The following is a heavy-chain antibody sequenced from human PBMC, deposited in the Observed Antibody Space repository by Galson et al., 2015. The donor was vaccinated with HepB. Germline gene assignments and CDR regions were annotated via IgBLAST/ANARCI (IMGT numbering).Heavy chain of an antibody. CDR2: ISIYNGKI. V-gene: IGHV1-18*01. Sequence: SVKVSCKASGYTFMRYAISWVRQAPGQGLEWMGWISIYNGKINYSNKVRGRVTLTADISTSTAYLEVTSLTSDDTAIYYCARDRSVVATTSFGKPSGSGWYSDYWGQGTLVTVSS. D-gene: IGHD6-19*01. J-gene: IGHJ4*02. CDR1: GYTFMRYA. CDR3: ARDRSVVATTSFGKPSGSGWYSDY.